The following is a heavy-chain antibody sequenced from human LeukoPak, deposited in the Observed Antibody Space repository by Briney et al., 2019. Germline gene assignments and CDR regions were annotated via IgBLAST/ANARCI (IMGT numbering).Heavy chain of an antibody. J-gene: IGHJ5*02. D-gene: IGHD3-10*01. CDR2: INPNSGGT. V-gene: IGHV1-2*02. CDR1: GYTFTGYY. CDR3: ARAMYYYGSGTLPFDP. Sequence: ASVKVSCKASGYTFTGYYMHWVRQAPGQGLEWMGWINPNSGGTNYAQKFQGRVTMTRDTSISTAYMELGRLRSDDTAVYYCARAMYYYGSGTLPFDPWGQGTLVTVSS.